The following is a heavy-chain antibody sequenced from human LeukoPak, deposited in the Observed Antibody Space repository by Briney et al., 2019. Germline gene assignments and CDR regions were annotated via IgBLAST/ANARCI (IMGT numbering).Heavy chain of an antibody. CDR3: ATLRDLGELSPYDY. V-gene: IGHV1-2*02. D-gene: IGHD3-16*02. J-gene: IGHJ4*02. CDR1: GYTFTSYY. CDR2: INPNSGGT. Sequence: GASVKVSYKASGYTFTSYYMHWVRQAPGQGLEWMEWINPNSGGTNYAQKFQGRVTMTRDTSISTAYMELSRLRSDDTAVYYCATLRDLGELSPYDYWGQGTLVTVSS.